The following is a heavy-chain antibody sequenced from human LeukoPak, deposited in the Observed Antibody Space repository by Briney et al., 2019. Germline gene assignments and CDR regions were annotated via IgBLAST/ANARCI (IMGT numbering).Heavy chain of an antibody. CDR1: GFTFRNYA. CDR3: AKDPYSGYDYGYFDY. D-gene: IGHD5-12*01. V-gene: IGHV3-30-3*01. CDR2: ISYDGSNK. Sequence: GRSLRLSCAASGFTFRNYAMHWVRQAPGKGLEWVAVISYDGSNKYYADSVKGRFTISRDNSKNTPYLQMNSLRAEDTAVYYCAKDPYSGYDYGYFDYWGQGTLVTVSS. J-gene: IGHJ4*02.